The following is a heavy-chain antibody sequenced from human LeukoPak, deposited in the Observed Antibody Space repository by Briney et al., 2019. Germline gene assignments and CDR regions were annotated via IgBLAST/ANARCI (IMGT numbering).Heavy chain of an antibody. D-gene: IGHD6-6*01. CDR1: GGSISSYY. J-gene: IGHJ6*03. CDR2: IYTSGST. Sequence: SETLSLTCTVSGGSISSYYWSWIRQPAGKGLEWIGRIYTSGSTNYNPSLKSRVTMSVDTSKNQFSLKLSSVTAADTAVHYCARGGSIAARPHYYYYYMDVWGKGTTVTVSS. V-gene: IGHV4-4*07. CDR3: ARGGSIAARPHYYYYYMDV.